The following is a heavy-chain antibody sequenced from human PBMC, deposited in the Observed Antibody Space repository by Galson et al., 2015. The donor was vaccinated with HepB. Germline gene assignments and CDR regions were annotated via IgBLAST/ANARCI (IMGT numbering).Heavy chain of an antibody. J-gene: IGHJ4*02. Sequence: SLRLSCAASGFTFSSYGMHWVRQAPGKGLEWMAVIWYDGSNKYYADSVKGRFTISRDNSKNTLYLQMNSLRAEDTAVYYCARGYYYDSSGYYIFDYWGQGTLVTVSS. CDR3: ARGYYYDSSGYYIFDY. CDR2: IWYDGSNK. CDR1: GFTFSSYG. D-gene: IGHD3-22*01. V-gene: IGHV3-33*01.